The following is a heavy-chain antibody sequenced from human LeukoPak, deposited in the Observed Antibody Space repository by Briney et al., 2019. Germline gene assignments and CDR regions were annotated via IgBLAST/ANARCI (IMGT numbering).Heavy chain of an antibody. CDR1: GFTFSSYA. V-gene: IGHV3-48*01. D-gene: IGHD5-12*01. J-gene: IGHJ4*02. CDR3: ARDLGNSGYGCDY. CDR2: ISYGGSAI. Sequence: GGSLRLSCVASGFTFSSYAMSWVRQAPGKGLEWVAYISYGGSAIYYANSVKGRFTISRDDDKNSLYLHMNSLRAEDTAVYYCARDLGNSGYGCDYWGQGTLVTVSS.